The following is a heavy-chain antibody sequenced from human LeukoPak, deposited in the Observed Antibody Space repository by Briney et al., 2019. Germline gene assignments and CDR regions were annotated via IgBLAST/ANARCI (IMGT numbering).Heavy chain of an antibody. V-gene: IGHV3-21*04. CDR1: GFTFSTYN. Sequence: PGGSLRLSCAASGFTFSTYNMNWVRQAPGKGLEWVSSISSSSSYIYYADSVKGRFTISRDNSKNTLYLQMNSLRAEDTAVYYCAKDGSIFGVVTPFDYWGQGTLVTVSS. J-gene: IGHJ4*02. CDR3: AKDGSIFGVVTPFDY. D-gene: IGHD3-3*01. CDR2: ISSSSSYI.